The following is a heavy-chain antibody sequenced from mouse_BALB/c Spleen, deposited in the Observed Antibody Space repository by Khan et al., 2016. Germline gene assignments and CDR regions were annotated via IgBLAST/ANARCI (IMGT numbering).Heavy chain of an antibody. Sequence: VQLQQSGPELMKPGASVKISCKASGYSFTSYYMHWVKQSHGKSLEWIGYIDPFNGTTNYNQNCKGKASFTVDKSSSTAYMNLSSLTSEDSAVYYCASATQSFYAMDYWGQGTSVTVSS. CDR3: ASATQSFYAMDY. J-gene: IGHJ4*01. CDR2: IDPFNGTT. CDR1: GYSFTSYY. D-gene: IGHD1-1*01. V-gene: IGHV1S135*01.